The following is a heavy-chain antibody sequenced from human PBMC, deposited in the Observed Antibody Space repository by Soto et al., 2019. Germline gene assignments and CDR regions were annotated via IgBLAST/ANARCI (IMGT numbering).Heavy chain of an antibody. CDR3: ARDLSMGSGWIFDY. D-gene: IGHD6-19*01. CDR1: GFTVSSNY. Sequence: GGSLRLSCAASGFTVSSNYMSWVRQAPGKGLEWVSVIYSGGSTYYADSVKGRFTISRDNSKNTLYLQMNSLRAEDTAVYYCARDLSMGSGWIFDYWGQGTLVTVSS. V-gene: IGHV3-53*01. CDR2: IYSGGST. J-gene: IGHJ4*02.